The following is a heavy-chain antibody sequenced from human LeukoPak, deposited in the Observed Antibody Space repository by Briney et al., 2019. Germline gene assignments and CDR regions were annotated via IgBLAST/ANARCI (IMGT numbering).Heavy chain of an antibody. CDR3: ARTPTYYDILTDYPYYFDY. CDR1: GFTFSSFQ. V-gene: IGHV3-48*03. J-gene: IGHJ4*02. Sequence: GGSLRLSCVASGFTFSSFQMNWVRQAPGKGLEWVSYISSSGSIMFYADSVKGRFTISRDNAKNSLYLHMNSLRAEDTAVYYCARTPTYYDILTDYPYYFDYWGQGARVTVSS. D-gene: IGHD3-9*01. CDR2: ISSSGSIM.